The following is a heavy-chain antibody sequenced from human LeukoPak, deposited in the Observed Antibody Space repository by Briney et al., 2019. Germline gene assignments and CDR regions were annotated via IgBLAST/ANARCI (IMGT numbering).Heavy chain of an antibody. J-gene: IGHJ4*02. V-gene: IGHV4-61*02. CDR2: IYTTGST. CDR3: AREGSGSHPGYY. Sequence: SETLSLTCTVSGDSISIGSHFWSWIRQPAGKGLEWIGRIYTTGSTNYNPSLKSRVTISVDTSKYQFSLKLSSVTAADTAVYYCAREGSGSHPGYYWGQGTLVTVSS. CDR1: GDSISIGSHF. D-gene: IGHD1-26*01.